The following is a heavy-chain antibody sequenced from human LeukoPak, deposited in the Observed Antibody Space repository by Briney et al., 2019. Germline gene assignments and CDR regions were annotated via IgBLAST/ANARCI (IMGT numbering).Heavy chain of an antibody. D-gene: IGHD1-1*01. CDR1: GFTFSRYN. CDR3: ARGSGTWDRDSPFDY. CDR2: ITSSSIYK. J-gene: IGHJ4*02. Sequence: GGSLRLSCATSGFTFSRYNMNWVRQAPGKGLEWVSSITSSSIYKYYADSMKGRFTISRDNAKNSLYLQMNSLRAEDTALYHCARGSGTWDRDSPFDYWGQGTLVTVSS. V-gene: IGHV3-21*04.